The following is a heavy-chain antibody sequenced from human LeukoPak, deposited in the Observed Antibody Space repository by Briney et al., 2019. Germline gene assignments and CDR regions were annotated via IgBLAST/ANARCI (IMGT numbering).Heavy chain of an antibody. Sequence: GGSLRLSCAASGFTFSSYAMSWVRQAPGKGLEWVSAISGSGGSTYYADSVKGRFNISRDNSKNTLYLQMNSLRAEDTAVYYCAKDLGIRYFDWLPPVDYWGQGTLVTVSS. CDR2: ISGSGGST. V-gene: IGHV3-23*01. CDR1: GFTFSSYA. D-gene: IGHD3-9*01. J-gene: IGHJ4*02. CDR3: AKDLGIRYFDWLPPVDY.